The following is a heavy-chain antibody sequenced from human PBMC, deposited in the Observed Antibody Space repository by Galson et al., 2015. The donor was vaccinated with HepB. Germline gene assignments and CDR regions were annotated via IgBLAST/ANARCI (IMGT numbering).Heavy chain of an antibody. Sequence: SVKVSCKASGYTFTSYGISWVRQAPGQGLEWMGWISAYNGNTNYAQKLQGRVTMTTDTSTSTAYMELRSLRSDDTAVYYCARDPPSIGPIFGVVIHLDPWGQGTLVTVSS. V-gene: IGHV1-18*04. D-gene: IGHD3-3*01. CDR3: ARDPPSIGPIFGVVIHLDP. CDR2: ISAYNGNT. J-gene: IGHJ5*02. CDR1: GYTFTSYG.